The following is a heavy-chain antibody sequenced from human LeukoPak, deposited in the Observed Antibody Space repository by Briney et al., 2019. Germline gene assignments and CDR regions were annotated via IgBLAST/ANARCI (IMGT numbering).Heavy chain of an antibody. V-gene: IGHV4-59*01. CDR3: ARAPSSSWFDP. CDR1: GGSISSYY. J-gene: IGHJ5*02. Sequence: SGPTLVKPSETLSLTCTVSGGSISSYYWSWIRQPPGKGLEWIGYIFYTGNTNYNPSLKSRVTISVDTSKNQLSLNLRSVTAADTAVYYCARAPSSSWFDPWGQGTLVIVSS. CDR2: IFYTGNT.